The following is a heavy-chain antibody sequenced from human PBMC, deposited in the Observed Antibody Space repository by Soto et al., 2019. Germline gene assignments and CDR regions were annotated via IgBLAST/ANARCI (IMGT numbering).Heavy chain of an antibody. CDR3: ARGRYNYGPDS. Sequence: PSETLSLTCTVSGGSLSSYYWSWIRQPPGKGLEWIGYIYYSGTAIYNPSLKCRVTISLDTSKKQFSLNLSSVTAADTAVYHCARGRYNYGPDSWGQGTLVTVAS. CDR1: GGSLSSYY. CDR2: IYYSGTA. V-gene: IGHV4-59*12. J-gene: IGHJ4*02. D-gene: IGHD5-18*01.